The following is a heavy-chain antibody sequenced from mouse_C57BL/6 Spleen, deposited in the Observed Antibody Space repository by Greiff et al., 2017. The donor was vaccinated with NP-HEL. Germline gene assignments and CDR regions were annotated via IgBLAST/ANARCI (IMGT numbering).Heavy chain of an antibody. CDR2: ISDGGSYT. CDR1: GFTFSSYA. Sequence: EVKLVESGGGLVKPGGSLKLSCAASGFTFSSYAMSWVRQTPEKRLEWVATISDGGSYTYYPDNVKGRFTISRDNAKNNLYMQMSHLKSEDTAMYYCARALTEYYFDCWGNGTTLTVAS. V-gene: IGHV5-4*03. CDR3: ARALTEYYFDC. D-gene: IGHD4-1*01. J-gene: IGHJ2*01.